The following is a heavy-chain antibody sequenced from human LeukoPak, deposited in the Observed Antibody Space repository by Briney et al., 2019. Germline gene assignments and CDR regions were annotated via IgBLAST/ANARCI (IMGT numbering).Heavy chain of an antibody. CDR1: GYSISSNNW. D-gene: IGHD6-19*01. CDR2: IYYNGNT. V-gene: IGHV4-28*01. Sequence: SETLSLTCAVSGYSISSNNWWAWVRQPPGKGLEWIGYIYYNGNTYYNPYNPSLTSRVTMSVDTSKNQFSLKLNSVAEIDTAMYYCARNQAVAANRGASDVWGQGTMVTVSS. J-gene: IGHJ3*01. CDR3: ARNQAVAANRGASDV.